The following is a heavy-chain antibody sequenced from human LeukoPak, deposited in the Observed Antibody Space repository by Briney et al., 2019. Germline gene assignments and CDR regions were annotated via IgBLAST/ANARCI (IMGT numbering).Heavy chain of an antibody. J-gene: IGHJ4*02. D-gene: IGHD6-25*01. CDR1: GFTFDSYW. V-gene: IGHV3-7*01. CDR2: IKQGGSES. CDR3: ARVGAWELQRVFDY. Sequence: GGSPILSCAASGFTFDSYWMTWVRQVPGKGLEWVANIKQGGSESYYVDSVKGRFTISRDNAKNSVYLQMDSLRVEDTAVYYCARVGAWELQRVFDYWGQGTLVTVSS.